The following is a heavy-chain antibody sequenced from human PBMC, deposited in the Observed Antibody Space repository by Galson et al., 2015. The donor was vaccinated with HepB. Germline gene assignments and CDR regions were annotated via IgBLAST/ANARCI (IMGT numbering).Heavy chain of an antibody. CDR2: IKENENQK. D-gene: IGHD3-3*01. V-gene: IGHV3-7*03. J-gene: IGHJ3*02. CDR1: GFAFSTYW. Sequence: SLRLSCAASGFAFSTYWMTWVRQAPGKGLEWVATIKENENQKYYVDSVKGRFTISTDNTKNSLYLRMDTLRVEDTAVYYCARDIRKGPIFADALDIWGQGTMVTVSS. CDR3: ARDIRKGPIFADALDI.